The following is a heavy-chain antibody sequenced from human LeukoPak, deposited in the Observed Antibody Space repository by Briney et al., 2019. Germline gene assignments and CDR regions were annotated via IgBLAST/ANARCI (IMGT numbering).Heavy chain of an antibody. Sequence: SETLSLTCTVSGGSISSYCWSWIRQPAGKGLEWIGRIYTSGSTNYNPSLKSRVTMSVDTSKNQFSLKLSSVTAADTAVYYCARDFTYYYGSGSYYNGVYYYYMDVWGKGTTVTISS. J-gene: IGHJ6*03. CDR3: ARDFTYYYGSGSYYNGVYYYYMDV. CDR1: GGSISSYC. V-gene: IGHV4-4*07. D-gene: IGHD3-10*01. CDR2: IYTSGST.